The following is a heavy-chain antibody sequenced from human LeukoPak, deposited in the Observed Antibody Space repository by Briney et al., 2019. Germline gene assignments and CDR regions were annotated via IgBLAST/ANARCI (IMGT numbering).Heavy chain of an antibody. J-gene: IGHJ4*02. CDR3: ARVLVAATDYFDY. V-gene: IGHV3-30*03. Sequence: GRSLRLSCAASGFTFSSYGMHWVRQAPGKGLEWVAVISYDGSNKYYADSVKGRFTISRDNSKNTLYLQMNSLRAEDTAVYYCARVLVAATDYFDYWGQGTLVTVSS. D-gene: IGHD5-12*01. CDR1: GFTFSSYG. CDR2: ISYDGSNK.